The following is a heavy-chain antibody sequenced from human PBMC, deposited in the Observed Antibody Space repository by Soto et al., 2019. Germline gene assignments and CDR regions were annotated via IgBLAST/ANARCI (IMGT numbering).Heavy chain of an antibody. CDR1: GYTFTSYG. V-gene: IGHV1-18*01. Sequence: ASVKVSCKASGYTFTSYGISWVRQAPGQGLEWMGWISAYNGNTNYAQKLQGRVTTTTDTSTSTAYMELRSLRSDDTAVYYCATRAVPSFANPYYFDLWGPGTLVTVSS. CDR2: ISAYNGNT. D-gene: IGHD3-9*01. J-gene: IGHJ4*02. CDR3: ATRAVPSFANPYYFDL.